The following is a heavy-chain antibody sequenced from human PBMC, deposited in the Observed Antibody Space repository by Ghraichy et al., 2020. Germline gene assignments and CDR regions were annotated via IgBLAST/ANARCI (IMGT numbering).Heavy chain of an antibody. Sequence: GESLNISCAASGFSFSTYWMHWVRQVPGKGLVWVSHINSDGSSTNYADSVKGRFTLSRDNAKNTLYLQMNNLRAEDTAVYYCATYTCGWSPHWGQGTLVTVSS. CDR1: GFSFSTYW. CDR2: INSDGSST. CDR3: ATYTCGWSPH. V-gene: IGHV3-74*01. D-gene: IGHD6-19*01. J-gene: IGHJ4*02.